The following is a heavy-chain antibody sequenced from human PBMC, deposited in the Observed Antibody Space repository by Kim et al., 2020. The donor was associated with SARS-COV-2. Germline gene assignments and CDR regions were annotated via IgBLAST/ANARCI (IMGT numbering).Heavy chain of an antibody. Sequence: SGPTLVNPTQTLTLTCTFSGFSLSTSGVGVGWIRQPPGKALEWLALIYWDDDKRYSPSLKSRLTITKDTSKNQVVLTMTNMDPVDTATYYCAHSGDYYGSGSYSGPDGMDVWGQGTTVTVSS. V-gene: IGHV2-5*02. CDR1: GFSLSTSGVG. CDR3: AHSGDYYGSGSYSGPDGMDV. D-gene: IGHD3-10*01. J-gene: IGHJ6*02. CDR2: IYWDDDK.